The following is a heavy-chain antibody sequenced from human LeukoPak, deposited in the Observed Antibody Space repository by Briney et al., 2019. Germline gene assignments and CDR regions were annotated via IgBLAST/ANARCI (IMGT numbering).Heavy chain of an antibody. D-gene: IGHD2-2*02. Sequence: GGSLRLSCAASGFTFSGYVMTWVRQPPGKGLQWVADISGSGGSTYYADSVKGRFTISRDNAKNSLYLQMNSLRAEDTAVYYCASSQPCSSTSCYRTPTRVWGQGTLVTVSS. V-gene: IGHV3-23*01. CDR1: GFTFSGYV. CDR3: ASSQPCSSTSCYRTPTRV. CDR2: ISGSGGST. J-gene: IGHJ4*02.